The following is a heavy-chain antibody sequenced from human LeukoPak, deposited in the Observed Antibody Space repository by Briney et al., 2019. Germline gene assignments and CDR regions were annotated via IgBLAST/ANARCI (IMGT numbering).Heavy chain of an antibody. J-gene: IGHJ4*02. CDR1: GGTFSNYA. CDR3: ARDIPGVRYYDILTGYSPFDY. CDR2: ISAYNGNT. Sequence: ASVKVSCKASGGTFSNYAISWVRQAPGQGLEWMGWISAYNGNTNYAQKLQGRVTMTTDTSTSTAYMELRSLRSDDTAVYYCARDIPGVRYYDILTGYSPFDYWGQGTLVTVSS. D-gene: IGHD3-9*01. V-gene: IGHV1-18*01.